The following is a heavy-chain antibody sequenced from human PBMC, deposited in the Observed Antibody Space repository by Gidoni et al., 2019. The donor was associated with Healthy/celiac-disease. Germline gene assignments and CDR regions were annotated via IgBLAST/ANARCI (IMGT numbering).Heavy chain of an antibody. V-gene: IGHV4-34*01. Sequence: QVQLQQWGAGLLKPSETLSLTCAVSGGSFSGYYWGWIRKPPGKGLEWIGEINHSGSPNYTPSLKIRVTISVDTSKNQFSLKLSSVTAADTAVYYCARGRDYFDYWGQGTLVTVSS. J-gene: IGHJ4*02. CDR2: INHSGSP. CDR1: GGSFSGYY. CDR3: ARGRDYFDY.